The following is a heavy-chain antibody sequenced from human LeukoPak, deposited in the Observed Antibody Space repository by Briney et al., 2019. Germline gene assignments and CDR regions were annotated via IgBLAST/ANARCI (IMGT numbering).Heavy chain of an antibody. D-gene: IGHD3-22*01. CDR2: ISYDGSNK. CDR1: GFTFSSYG. CDR3: GAYYDSSGYYYLPDY. V-gene: IGHV3-30*03. J-gene: IGHJ4*02. Sequence: GRSLRLSCAASGFTFSSYGMHWVRQAPGKGLEWVAVISYDGSNKYYADSVKGRFTISRDNSKNTLYLQMNSLTTEDTAVYYCGAYYDSSGYYYLPDYWGQGTLVTVSS.